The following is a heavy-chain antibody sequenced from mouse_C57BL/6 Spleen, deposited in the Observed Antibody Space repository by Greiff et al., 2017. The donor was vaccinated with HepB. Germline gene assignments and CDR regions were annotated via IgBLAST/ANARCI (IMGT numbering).Heavy chain of an antibody. CDR3: ARHTAY. J-gene: IGHJ3*01. CDR2: ISNGCGST. Sequence: DVMLVESGGGLVQPGGSLKLSCAASGFTFSDYYMYWVRQTPEKRLEWVAYISNGCGSTYYPDTVKGRFTISRDNAKNTLYLQMSRLKSEDTAMYYCARHTAYWGQRTLVTVSA. CDR1: GFTFSDYY. V-gene: IGHV5-12*01.